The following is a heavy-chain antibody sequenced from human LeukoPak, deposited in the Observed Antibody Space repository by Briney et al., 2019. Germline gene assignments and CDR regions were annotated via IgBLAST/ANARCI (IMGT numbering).Heavy chain of an antibody. J-gene: IGHJ4*02. CDR2: IDERGSNA. D-gene: IGHD2-21*01. CDR1: GFTFSNHW. CDR3: IRDEALWRLDY. Sequence: PGGSLRPSCAASGFTFSNHWIHWVRQAPGKGLVWVSRIDERGSNAMYADSVKGRFSISRDNAKNTVNLQMNSLRAEDTGVYYCIRDEALWRLDYWGQGTLVTVSS. V-gene: IGHV3-74*03.